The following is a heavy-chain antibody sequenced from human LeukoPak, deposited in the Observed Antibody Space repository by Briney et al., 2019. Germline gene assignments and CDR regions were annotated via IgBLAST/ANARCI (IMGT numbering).Heavy chain of an antibody. CDR1: GGSISGYY. V-gene: IGHV4-59*01. CDR2: MHYSGST. CDR3: ARWKIQYLAFDV. D-gene: IGHD4-11*01. Sequence: SETLSLTCTVSGGSISGYYWSWIRQPPGKGLEWIGYMHYSGSTNYNPSLRSRVTISVDTSKNQFSLRLTSVTAADTAVYYCARWKIQYLAFDVWGQGTMITVSS. J-gene: IGHJ3*01.